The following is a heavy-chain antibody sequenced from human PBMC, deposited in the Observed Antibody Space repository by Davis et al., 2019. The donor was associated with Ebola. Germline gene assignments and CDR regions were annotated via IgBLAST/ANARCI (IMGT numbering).Heavy chain of an antibody. Sequence: AASVKVSCKASGYTFTGYYMHWVRQAPGQGLEWMGWINPNSGGTNYAQKFQGWVTMTRDTSISTAYMELSGLGSDDTAVYYCSRGRATAAGTVLYYYYGMDVWGQGTTVTVSS. CDR1: GYTFTGYY. J-gene: IGHJ6*02. D-gene: IGHD6-13*01. V-gene: IGHV1-2*04. CDR3: SRGRATAAGTVLYYYYGMDV. CDR2: INPNSGGT.